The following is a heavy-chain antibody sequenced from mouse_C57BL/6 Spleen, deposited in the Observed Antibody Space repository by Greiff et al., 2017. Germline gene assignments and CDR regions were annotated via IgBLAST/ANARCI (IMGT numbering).Heavy chain of an antibody. CDR3: ATGGTMVNFDY. CDR2: INPNNGGT. V-gene: IGHV1-26*01. J-gene: IGHJ2*01. CDR1: GYTFTDYH. D-gene: IGHD2-1*01. Sequence: LPQSGPELVKPGASVKISCKASGYTFTDYHMNWVKQSHGKSLEWIGDINPNNGGTSYNQKFKGKATLTVDKSSSTAYMELRSLTSEDSAVYYCATGGTMVNFDYWGQGTTLTVSS.